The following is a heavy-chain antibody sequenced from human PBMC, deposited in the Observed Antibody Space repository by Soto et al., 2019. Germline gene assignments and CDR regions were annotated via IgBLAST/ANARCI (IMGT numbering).Heavy chain of an antibody. CDR3: VRDSRRGYGMDV. Sequence: GGSLILSWVASGFTFSSHAMNWVRQAPGKGLEWVSYISGGSKSIYYAASVKGRFTISRDNAKNSLYLEMNSLRDEDTAVYSCVRDSRRGYGMDVWGPGTTVTVSS. V-gene: IGHV3-48*02. D-gene: IGHD3-10*01. CDR2: ISGGSKSI. J-gene: IGHJ6*02. CDR1: GFTFSSHA.